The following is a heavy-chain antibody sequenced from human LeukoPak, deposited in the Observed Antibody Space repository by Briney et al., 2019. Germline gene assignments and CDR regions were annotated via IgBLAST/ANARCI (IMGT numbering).Heavy chain of an antibody. CDR3: ARDAEYYYGSGSPR. D-gene: IGHD3-10*01. J-gene: IGHJ4*02. CDR1: GGSISTGDHY. Sequence: SETLSLTCTVSGGSISTGDHYWSWIRQPPGRGLEWIGYVYDIGTTYYNPSLKSRATISVDTPKNQFSLNLSSVTAADTAVYYCARDAEYYYGSGSPRWGQGTLVTVSS. V-gene: IGHV4-30-4*08. CDR2: VYDIGTT.